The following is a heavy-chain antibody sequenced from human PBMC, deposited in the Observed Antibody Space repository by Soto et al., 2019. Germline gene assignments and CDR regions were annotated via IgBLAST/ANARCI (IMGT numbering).Heavy chain of an antibody. Sequence: GGSLGLSCAASGFSLGDYYMSGIRQAPGKGLEWVSYISSSGSSTYYVDSVRGRFTISRDNAKNSLYLQMDSLGAEDTAVYYCARDPGISSGWYYFDYWGQGTLVTVSS. D-gene: IGHD6-19*01. V-gene: IGHV3-11*01. J-gene: IGHJ4*02. CDR1: GFSLGDYY. CDR2: ISSSGSST. CDR3: ARDPGISSGWYYFDY.